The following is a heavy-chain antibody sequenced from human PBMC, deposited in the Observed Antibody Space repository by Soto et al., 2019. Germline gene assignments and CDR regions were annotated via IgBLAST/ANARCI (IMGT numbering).Heavy chain of an antibody. Sequence: PGGSLRLSCAASGFTFSSYAMSWVRQAPGKGLEWVSAISGSGGSTYYADSVKGRFTISRDNSKNTLYLQMNSLRAEDTAVYYCAKVLAAANYYYGMAGLGPRDHGHRLL. CDR1: GFTFSSYA. V-gene: IGHV3-23*01. D-gene: IGHD6-13*01. CDR3: AKVLAAANYYYGMAG. J-gene: IGHJ6*02. CDR2: ISGSGGST.